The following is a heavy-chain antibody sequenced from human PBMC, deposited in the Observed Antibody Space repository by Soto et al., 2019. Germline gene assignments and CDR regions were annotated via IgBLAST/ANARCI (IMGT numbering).Heavy chain of an antibody. CDR3: ARGPETYYMDV. CDR1: GGSISNYF. Sequence: QVQLQESGPGLEKSSETLSLTCRVSGGSISNYFWSWIRQPPGKGLEWIGYIFNSGSTIYSPSLKSRVTLTLDTSKNQFSLRLGSVTVADTAIYYCARGPETYYMDVWGKGTTVTVSS. V-gene: IGHV4-59*01. J-gene: IGHJ6*03. CDR2: IFNSGST.